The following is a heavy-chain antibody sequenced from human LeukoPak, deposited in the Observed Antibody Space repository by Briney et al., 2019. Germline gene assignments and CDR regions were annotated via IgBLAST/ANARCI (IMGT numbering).Heavy chain of an antibody. D-gene: IGHD6-25*01. Sequence: SETLSLTCAVSGGSISSYYWSWIRQPPGKGLEWVWYIYYSGSANYTADLQRRGTTTVDTSKNQFPLMVSSGTGAETAAEYCAGDQRLPRVWEDNWFDPWGQGTLVTVSA. J-gene: IGHJ5*02. CDR1: GGSISSYY. CDR2: IYYSGSA. CDR3: AGDQRLPRVWEDNWFDP. V-gene: IGHV4-59*01.